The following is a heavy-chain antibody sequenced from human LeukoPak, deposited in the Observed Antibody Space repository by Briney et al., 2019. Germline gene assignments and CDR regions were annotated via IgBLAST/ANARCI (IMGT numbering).Heavy chain of an antibody. V-gene: IGHV3-49*04. CDR2: IRSKAYGGTT. CDR1: GFTFGDYA. D-gene: IGHD6-13*01. CDR3: TCPGYSSSWSTSNWFDP. Sequence: GGSLRLSCTASGFTFGDYAMSWVRQAPGKGLEWVGFIRSKAYGGTTEYAASVKGRFTISRDDSKSIAYLQMNSLKTEDTAVYYCTCPGYSSSWSTSNWFDPWGQGTLVTVSS. J-gene: IGHJ5*02.